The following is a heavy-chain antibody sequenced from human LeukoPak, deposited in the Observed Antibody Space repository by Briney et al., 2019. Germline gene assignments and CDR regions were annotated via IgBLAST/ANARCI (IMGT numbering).Heavy chain of an antibody. Sequence: PGGSLRLSCAASGFSFSIYSMNWVRQAPGKGLEWVSHISTSSSTIYYADSVKGRFTISRDNAKNSLYLQINSLRADDTAVYYCARGDGYCSGGTCYSGSGAFDIWGQGTVVTVSS. CDR1: GFSFSIYS. CDR3: ARGDGYCSGGTCYSGSGAFDI. J-gene: IGHJ3*02. CDR2: ISTSSSTI. D-gene: IGHD2-15*01. V-gene: IGHV3-48*04.